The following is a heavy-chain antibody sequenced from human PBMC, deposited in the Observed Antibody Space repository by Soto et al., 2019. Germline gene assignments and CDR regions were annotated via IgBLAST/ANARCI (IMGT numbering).Heavy chain of an antibody. V-gene: IGHV4-61*01. CDR1: GGSVNSDNYY. D-gene: IGHD6-6*01. J-gene: IGHJ4*02. CDR3: AREYSNSPEAFDS. Sequence: SETLSLTCTVSGGSVNSDNYYWSWVRQPPGKGLEWIGYIFYTGRTSYNPSLKSRVTISLDTSRNQFSLKLSSVTAADTAMFYCAREYSNSPEAFDSWGQGTLITVSS. CDR2: IFYTGRT.